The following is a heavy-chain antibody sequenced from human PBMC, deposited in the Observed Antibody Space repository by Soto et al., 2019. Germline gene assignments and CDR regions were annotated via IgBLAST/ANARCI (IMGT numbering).Heavy chain of an antibody. CDR2: IIPILGIA. J-gene: IGHJ5*02. D-gene: IGHD2-2*01. CDR3: ARIAYCSSTSCSRNWFDP. Sequence: GASVKVSCKASGGTFSSYTISWVRQAPGQGLEWMGRIIPILGIANYAQKFQGRVTITADKSTSTAYMELSSLRSEDTAVYYCARIAYCSSTSCSRNWFDPWGQGTLVTVSS. CDR1: GGTFSSYT. V-gene: IGHV1-69*02.